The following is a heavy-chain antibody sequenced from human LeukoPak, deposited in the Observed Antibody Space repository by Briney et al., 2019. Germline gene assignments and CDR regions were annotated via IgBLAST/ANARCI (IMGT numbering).Heavy chain of an antibody. D-gene: IGHD2-15*01. Sequence: GASVRASCKASGYTFTSYGISGVRQAPGQGREWMGWISAYNGNTNYAQKLQGRVTMTTDTSTSTAYMELRSLRSDDTAVYYCARDDPQYVVVDHWGQGTLVTVSS. CDR2: ISAYNGNT. CDR3: ARDDPQYVVVDH. V-gene: IGHV1-18*01. CDR1: GYTFTSYG. J-gene: IGHJ4*02.